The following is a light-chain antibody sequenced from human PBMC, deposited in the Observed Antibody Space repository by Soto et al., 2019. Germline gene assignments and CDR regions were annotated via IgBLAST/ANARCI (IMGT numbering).Light chain of an antibody. J-gene: IGKJ1*01. CDR3: QQYDRSPWT. CDR1: ESFSDSY. V-gene: IGKV3-20*01. CDR2: GAS. Sequence: EIVVTQSPGTLSLSPGERATLFCRASESFSDSYVAWYQQKPGQAPRLLIYGASSRAIGIPDRFSGTGSGTDFTLTISRLEPEDFAVYYWQQYDRSPWTFGQGTKVEIK.